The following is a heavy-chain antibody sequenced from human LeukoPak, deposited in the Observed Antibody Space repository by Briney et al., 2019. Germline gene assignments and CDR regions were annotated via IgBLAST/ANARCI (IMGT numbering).Heavy chain of an antibody. Sequence: GGSLRLSCAASGLTVSSNYMSWVRQAPGKGLEWVSVMYRSDATYYADSVKGRFTMSRDSSKNTVYLQMNSLRSEDTVVYYCARDLPDQGAYWGQGTLVIVSS. CDR3: ARDLPDQGAY. V-gene: IGHV3-53*01. D-gene: IGHD1-14*01. CDR1: GLTVSSNY. J-gene: IGHJ4*02. CDR2: MYRSDAT.